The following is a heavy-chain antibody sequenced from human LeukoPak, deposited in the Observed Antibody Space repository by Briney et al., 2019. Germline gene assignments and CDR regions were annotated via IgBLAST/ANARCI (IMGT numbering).Heavy chain of an antibody. CDR1: GFTVSSNY. V-gene: IGHV3-53*05. CDR2: IYSGGST. J-gene: IGHJ3*02. Sequence: GGSLRLSCAASGFTVSSNYMSWVRQAPGKGLEWVSVIYSGGSTYYADSVKGRFTISRDNSKNTLYLQMNSLRAEDTAVYYCAKPYYYDSSGYYQAVNAFDIWGQGTMVTVSS. D-gene: IGHD3-22*01. CDR3: AKPYYYDSSGYYQAVNAFDI.